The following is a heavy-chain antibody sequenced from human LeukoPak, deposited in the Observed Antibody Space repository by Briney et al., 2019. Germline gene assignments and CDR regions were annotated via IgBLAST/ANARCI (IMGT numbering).Heavy chain of an antibody. CDR3: ARQTGSGLFTLP. J-gene: IGHJ4*02. D-gene: IGHD3/OR15-3a*01. Sequence: SETLSLTCTVSGVSNRRSNSYWGRIRQPPGKGPEWIGSIYYSGNTYYNASLKSQVSISIDTSKNQFSLRLTSVTAADTAVYYCARQTGSGLFTLPGGQGTLVTVSS. CDR1: GVSNRRSNSY. CDR2: IYYSGNT. V-gene: IGHV4-39*01.